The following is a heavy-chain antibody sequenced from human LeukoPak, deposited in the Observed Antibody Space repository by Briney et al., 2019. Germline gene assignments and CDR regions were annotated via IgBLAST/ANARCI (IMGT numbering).Heavy chain of an antibody. CDR2: INPNSGGT. V-gene: IGHV1-2*02. Sequence: GASVKVSCKASGYTFTGYYMHWVRQAPGQGLEWMGWINPNSGGTNYAQKFQGRVTTTRDTSISTAYMELSRLRSDDTAVYYCARDHLAVTTAYYYYGMDVWGQGTTVTVSS. CDR3: ARDHLAVTTAYYYYGMDV. CDR1: GYTFTGYY. D-gene: IGHD4-17*01. J-gene: IGHJ6*02.